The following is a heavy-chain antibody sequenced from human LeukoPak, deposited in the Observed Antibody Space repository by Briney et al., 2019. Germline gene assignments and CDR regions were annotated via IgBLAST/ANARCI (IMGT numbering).Heavy chain of an antibody. CDR2: IYHSGST. Sequence: PSETLSLTCTVSGGSISSGGYYWSWIRQPPGKGLEWIGYIYHSGSTYYNPSLKSRVTISVDRSKNQFSLKLSSVTAADTAVYYCAGSPTHSNWNYWGQGTLVTVSS. CDR3: AGSPTHSNWNY. CDR1: GGSISSGGYY. D-gene: IGHD4-11*01. J-gene: IGHJ4*02. V-gene: IGHV4-30-2*01.